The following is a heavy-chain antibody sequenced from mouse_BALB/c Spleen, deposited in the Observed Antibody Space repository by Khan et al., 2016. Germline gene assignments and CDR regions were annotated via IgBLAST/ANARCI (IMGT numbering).Heavy chain of an antibody. J-gene: IGHJ4*01. CDR1: GFTFTDYY. CDR3: AREYYAMDY. V-gene: IGHV7-3*02. CDR2: ISNKANGYTT. Sequence: EVELVESGGGLVQPGGSLRLSCATSGFTFTDYYMSWVRQPPGKALEWLGFISNKANGYTTEYSASVKGRFTISRDTSQSILYLQMNTLRAEDSATYYCAREYYAMDYWGQGTSVTVSS.